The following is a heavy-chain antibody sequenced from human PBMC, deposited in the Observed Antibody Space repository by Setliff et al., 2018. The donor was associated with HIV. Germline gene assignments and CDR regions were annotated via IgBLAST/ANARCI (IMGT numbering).Heavy chain of an antibody. D-gene: IGHD3-10*01. CDR3: ARHFPSISLFFGDPGPFDR. CDR1: GGSISSSSYY. J-gene: IGHJ4*02. Sequence: PSENLSLTCTVSGGSISSSSYYWGWTRQPPGKGLEWIGSIFNDGRTYYNPSLKSRVTIPMDTSTNQFSLKLTSVTAADTAVYFCARHFPSISLFFGDPGPFDRWGQGALVTVSS. V-gene: IGHV4-39*01. CDR2: IFNDGRT.